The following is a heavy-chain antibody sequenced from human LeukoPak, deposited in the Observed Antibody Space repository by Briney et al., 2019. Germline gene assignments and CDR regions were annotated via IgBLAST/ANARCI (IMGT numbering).Heavy chain of an antibody. D-gene: IGHD3-22*01. CDR2: FSDRDGDT. V-gene: IGHV3-23*01. CDR3: TKVVPRGGGGAFGY. Sequence: GGSLRLSCAASGFTFTTYAMSWVRQAPGKGLEWVSTFSDRDGDTYYADSVEGRFTISRDSSKSTLFLQMNNLRAEDWAVYYCTKVVPRGGGGAFGYWGRGALVTVSS. CDR1: GFTFTTYA. J-gene: IGHJ4*02.